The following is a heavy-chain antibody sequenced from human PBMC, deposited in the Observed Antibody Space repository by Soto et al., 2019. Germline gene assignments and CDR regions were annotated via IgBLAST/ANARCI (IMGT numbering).Heavy chain of an antibody. D-gene: IGHD2-2*01. CDR1: GFIFIDFG. J-gene: IGHJ4*02. Sequence: QVQLVESGGGVVQPGRSLRLSCSTSGFIFIDFGMHWVRQAPGKGLEWVAASWYDGSKKYYGDSVKGRVSITRNPSKKTEHLQMNNLSAEETSFYYCGRYYCSTSSCYDNWGQGTLVIVSS. CDR2: SWYDGSKK. V-gene: IGHV3-33*01. CDR3: GRYYCSTSSCYDN.